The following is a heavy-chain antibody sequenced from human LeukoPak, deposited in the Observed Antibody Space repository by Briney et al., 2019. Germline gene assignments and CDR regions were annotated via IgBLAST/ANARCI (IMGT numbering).Heavy chain of an antibody. CDR3: TKDLMTGFSSGWYFAF. CDR2: SGGSDENT. J-gene: IGHJ4*02. V-gene: IGHV3-23*01. Sequence: HPGGSLRLSCEGFGFTFNGSAFSWFRQAPGKGLEWVAVSGGSDENTHYADSVKARFTITRDNSEKRLFLQMNSLRPDDSALYYCTKDLMTGFSSGWYFAFWGQGTLVTVSS. D-gene: IGHD6-19*01. CDR1: GFTFNGSA.